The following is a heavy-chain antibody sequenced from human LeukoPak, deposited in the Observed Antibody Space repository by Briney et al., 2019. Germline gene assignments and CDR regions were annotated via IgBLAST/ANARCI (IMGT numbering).Heavy chain of an antibody. CDR1: GYTFTGYY. CDR2: INPNSGGT. D-gene: IGHD5-24*01. CDR3: ARDRDGYSCLDY. V-gene: IGHV1-2*02. J-gene: IGHJ4*02. Sequence: ASMKVSCKASGYTFTGYYMHWVRQAPGQGLEWMGWINPNSGGTNYAQKFQGRVTMTRDTSISTAYMELSRLRSEDTAVYYCARDRDGYSCLDYWGQGTLVTVSS.